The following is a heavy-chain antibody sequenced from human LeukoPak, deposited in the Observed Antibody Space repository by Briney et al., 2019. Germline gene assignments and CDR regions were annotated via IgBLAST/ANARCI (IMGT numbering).Heavy chain of an antibody. V-gene: IGHV4-59*01. CDR2: IYYSGST. J-gene: IGHJ4*02. CDR3: ARGLYDILTGYVVGD. D-gene: IGHD3-9*01. CDR1: GGSISSYY. Sequence: SETLSLTCTVSGGSISSYYWSWIRQPPGKGLEWIGYIYYSGSTNYKSSLKSRVTISVDTSKNQFSLKLSSVTAADTAVYYCARGLYDILTGYVVGDWGQGTLVTVSS.